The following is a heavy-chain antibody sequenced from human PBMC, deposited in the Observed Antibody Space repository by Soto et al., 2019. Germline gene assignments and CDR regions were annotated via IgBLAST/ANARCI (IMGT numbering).Heavy chain of an antibody. V-gene: IGHV1-18*01. Sequence: ASVKVSCKASGYTFSSYGINWVRQAPGQGLEWLGWIKPYDGNTKYAQFLQGRVSMTTDTSTKTAYIEVRSLRSDDTAVYYCARGGYYDSSGSRNYHYYGMNVWGQGTTVTVSS. J-gene: IGHJ6*02. CDR1: GYTFSSYG. D-gene: IGHD3-22*01. CDR3: ARGGYYDSSGSRNYHYYGMNV. CDR2: IKPYDGNT.